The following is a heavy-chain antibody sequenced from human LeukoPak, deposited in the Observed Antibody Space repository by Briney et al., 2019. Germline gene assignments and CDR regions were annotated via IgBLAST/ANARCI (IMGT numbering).Heavy chain of an antibody. CDR1: GYTFTNYD. D-gene: IGHD2-2*01. CDR2: MNPNSGNT. CDR3: ARPHCSSTDCHPPEWFNP. J-gene: IGHJ5*02. V-gene: IGHV1-8*01. Sequence: ASVKVSCKTSGYTFTNYDINWVRQATGQGLEWMGWMNPNSGNTGYAQKFQGRVTMTRNTSISTAYMELSSLRSEDTAVYYCARPHCSSTDCHPPEWFNPWGQGTLVTVSS.